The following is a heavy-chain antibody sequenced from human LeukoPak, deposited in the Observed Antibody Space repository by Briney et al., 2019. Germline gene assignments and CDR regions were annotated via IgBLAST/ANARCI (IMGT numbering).Heavy chain of an antibody. Sequence: PSETLSLTCTVSGGSISSYYWSWIRQPPGKGVEWIGYIYYSGSTNYNPSLKSRVTISVDTSKNQFSLKLTSVTAADTAVYYCARVTGYRIEDYFDYWGQGTLVTVSS. CDR3: ARVTGYRIEDYFDY. CDR1: GGSISSYY. V-gene: IGHV4-59*01. D-gene: IGHD6-13*01. J-gene: IGHJ4*02. CDR2: IYYSGST.